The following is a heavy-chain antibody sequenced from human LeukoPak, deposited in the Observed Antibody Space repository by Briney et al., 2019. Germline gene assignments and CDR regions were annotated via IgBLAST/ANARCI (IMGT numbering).Heavy chain of an antibody. D-gene: IGHD6-13*01. CDR2: IYYSGST. J-gene: IGHJ5*02. Sequence: PSETLSLTCTVSGGSISSSSYYWGWIRQPPGKGLEWIGYIYYSGSTNYNPSLKSRVTISVDTSKNQFSLKLSSVTAADTAVYYCASAPYSSSWNWFDPWGQGTLVTVSS. CDR3: ASAPYSSSWNWFDP. V-gene: IGHV4-61*05. CDR1: GGSISSSSYY.